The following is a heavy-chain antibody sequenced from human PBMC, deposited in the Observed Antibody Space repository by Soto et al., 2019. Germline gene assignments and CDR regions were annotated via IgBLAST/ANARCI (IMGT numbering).Heavy chain of an antibody. CDR1: GYTFTSYG. Sequence: ASVKVSCKASGYTFTSYGISWVRQAPGQGLEWMGWISAYNGNTNYAQKLQGRVTMTTDTSTSTAYMELRSLRSDDTAVYYCARCGRYGSGSYYNYLGSDPWGRGTLVTVSS. CDR2: ISAYNGNT. D-gene: IGHD3-10*01. J-gene: IGHJ5*02. V-gene: IGHV1-18*01. CDR3: ARCGRYGSGSYYNYLGSDP.